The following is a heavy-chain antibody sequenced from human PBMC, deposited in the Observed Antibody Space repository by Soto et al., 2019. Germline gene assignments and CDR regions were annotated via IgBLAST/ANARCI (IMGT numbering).Heavy chain of an antibody. CDR3: ARVTSGQWLAPLDY. CDR1: GFTFSSYG. Sequence: QVQLVESGGGVVQPGRSLRLSCAASGFTFSSYGMHWVRQAPGKGLEWVAVIWYDGSNKYYADSVKGRFTISRDNSKNTLYLQMNSLRAEDTAVYYCARVTSGQWLAPLDYWGQGTLVTVSS. D-gene: IGHD6-19*01. CDR2: IWYDGSNK. J-gene: IGHJ4*02. V-gene: IGHV3-33*01.